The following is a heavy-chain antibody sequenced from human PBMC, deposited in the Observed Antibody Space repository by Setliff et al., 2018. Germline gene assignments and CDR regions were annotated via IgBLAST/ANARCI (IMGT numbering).Heavy chain of an antibody. V-gene: IGHV4-61*09. CDR3: ARGDSFYYFMDV. CDR2: IHTSGNT. CDR1: GGSISNDSYY. J-gene: IGHJ6*03. Sequence: SETLSLTCTVSGGSISNDSYYWGWIRQPAGKGLEWLGHIHTSGNTNYNPSLKSRVTMATDTSKNQFSLKLSSVTAADTALYYCARGDSFYYFMDVWGKGTTVTVSS.